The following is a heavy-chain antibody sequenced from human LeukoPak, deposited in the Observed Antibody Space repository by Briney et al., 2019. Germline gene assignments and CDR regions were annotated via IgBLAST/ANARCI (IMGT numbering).Heavy chain of an antibody. D-gene: IGHD6-13*01. CDR3: ARVVTSSWYTPYYFDY. V-gene: IGHV4-31*03. CDR2: IYYSGST. CDR1: GGSLSSGGYY. J-gene: IGHJ4*02. Sequence: SQTLSLTCTVSGGSLSSGGYYWSWIRQHPGKGLEWIGYIYYSGSTYYNPSLKSRVTISVDRSKNQFSLKLSSVTAADTAVYYCARVVTSSWYTPYYFDYWGQGTLVTVSS.